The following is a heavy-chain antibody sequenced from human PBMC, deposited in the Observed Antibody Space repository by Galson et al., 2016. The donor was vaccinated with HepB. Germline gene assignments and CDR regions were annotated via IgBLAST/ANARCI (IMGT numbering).Heavy chain of an antibody. CDR1: GFTFSGNW. Sequence: SLRLSCAASGFTFSGNWMSWVRQAPGKGLEWVANIKQDGSEKYYVESVKGRFTISRDNAKSSLYLEMNSLRAEDTAVYYCATYYRIFVGGSGTTRFDNWGQGTLVTVSS. V-gene: IGHV3-7*01. J-gene: IGHJ5*02. D-gene: IGHD2-2*01. CDR2: IKQDGSEK. CDR3: ATYYRIFVGGSGTTRFDN.